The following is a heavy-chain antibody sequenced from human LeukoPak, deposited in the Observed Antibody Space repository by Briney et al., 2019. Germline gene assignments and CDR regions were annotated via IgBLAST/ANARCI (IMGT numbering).Heavy chain of an antibody. D-gene: IGHD3-10*01. CDR1: GGSISSYY. J-gene: IGHJ5*02. Sequence: SETLSLTCTVSGGSISSYYWSWIRQPPGKGLEWIGYIYYSGSTNYNPSLKSRVTISVDTSKNQFSLKLSSVTAADTAVYYCARDFKGSGSYYNWFDPWLQGALV. V-gene: IGHV4-59*01. CDR2: IYYSGST. CDR3: ARDFKGSGSYYNWFDP.